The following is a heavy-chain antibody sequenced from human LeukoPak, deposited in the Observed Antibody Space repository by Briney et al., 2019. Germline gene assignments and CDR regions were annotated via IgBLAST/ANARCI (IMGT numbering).Heavy chain of an antibody. CDR1: GGSISSSGYY. D-gene: IGHD3-22*01. V-gene: IGHV4-39*01. J-gene: IGHJ4*02. Sequence: TSETLSLTCTVSGGSISSSGYYWGWIRQPPGKGLDWIGSIYYSGSTYYNPSLKSRVTISVDTSKNQFSLKLSSVTAADTAVYYCARHDTSGYYYPYWGQGTLVTVSS. CDR2: IYYSGST. CDR3: ARHDTSGYYYPY.